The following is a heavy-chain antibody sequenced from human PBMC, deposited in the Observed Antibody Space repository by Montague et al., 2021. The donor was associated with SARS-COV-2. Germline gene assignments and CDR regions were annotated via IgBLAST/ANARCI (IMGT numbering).Heavy chain of an antibody. CDR2: INHSGST. Sequence: SETRSLTCAVYGGSFSGYYWSWIRQPPGKGLEWIGEINHSGSTNYNPSLKSRVTISVDTSKNQFSLKLSSVTAADTAVYYCTREGYQVLWSDYCYYGMDVWGQGTTVTVSS. V-gene: IGHV4-34*01. J-gene: IGHJ6*02. D-gene: IGHD2-2*01. CDR1: GGSFSGYY. CDR3: TREGYQVLWSDYCYYGMDV.